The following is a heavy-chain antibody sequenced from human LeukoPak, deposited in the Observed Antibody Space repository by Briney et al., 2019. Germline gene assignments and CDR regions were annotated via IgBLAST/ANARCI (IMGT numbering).Heavy chain of an antibody. D-gene: IGHD3-10*01. Sequence: GASVKVSCKASGYTFTSHLMHWVRQAPGQGLEWMGIINPSVGDTNYAQKFKGRVTMTRDTSTSTVYMELSSLRSEDTAVYYCARETPPYGPLNYWGQGTLVTVSS. J-gene: IGHJ4*02. CDR3: ARETPPYGPLNY. V-gene: IGHV1-46*01. CDR1: GYTFTSHL. CDR2: INPSVGDT.